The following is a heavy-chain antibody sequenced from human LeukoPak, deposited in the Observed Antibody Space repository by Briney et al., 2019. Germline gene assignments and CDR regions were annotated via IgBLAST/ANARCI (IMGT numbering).Heavy chain of an antibody. CDR2: ISSSGSTI. J-gene: IGHJ3*02. CDR1: GFTFSSYE. D-gene: IGHD3-22*01. V-gene: IGHV3-48*03. Sequence: HPGGSLRLSCAASGFTFSSYEMNWVRQAPGKGLEWVSYISSSGSTIYYADSVKGRLTISRDNAKNSLYLQMNSLRAEDTAVYYCARGVLSSGYRDAFDIWGQGTMVTVSS. CDR3: ARGVLSSGYRDAFDI.